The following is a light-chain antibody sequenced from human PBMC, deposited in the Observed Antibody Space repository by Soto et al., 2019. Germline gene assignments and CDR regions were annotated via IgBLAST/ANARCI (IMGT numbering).Light chain of an antibody. V-gene: IGLV2-8*01. Sequence: QSVLTQPPSASGSPGQSVTISCTGTSSDVGAYNYVHWYQQHPGKAPKLIIYDVTKRPSGVPDRFSGSKSGNTASLTVSGLQAEDEADYYCCSYAGRNNFDVFGTGTKVTVL. CDR3: CSYAGRNNFDV. CDR1: SSDVGAYNY. CDR2: DVT. J-gene: IGLJ1*01.